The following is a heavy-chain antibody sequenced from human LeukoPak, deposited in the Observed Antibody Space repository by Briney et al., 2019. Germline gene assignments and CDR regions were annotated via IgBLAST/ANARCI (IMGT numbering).Heavy chain of an antibody. CDR2: IYPGDSDT. CDR1: GYSFTSYW. Sequence: GESLKISCKGSGYSFTSYWIGWVRQMPEKGLEWMGIIYPGDSDTRYSPSFQGQVTISADKSLSTAYLQWSSLKASDTAMYYCARQLRRWELLPSDAFDIWGQGTMVTVSS. V-gene: IGHV5-51*01. CDR3: ARQLRRWELLPSDAFDI. J-gene: IGHJ3*02. D-gene: IGHD1-26*01.